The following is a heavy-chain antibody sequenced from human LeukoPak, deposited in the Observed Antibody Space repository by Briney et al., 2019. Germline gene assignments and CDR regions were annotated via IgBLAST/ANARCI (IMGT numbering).Heavy chain of an antibody. V-gene: IGHV3-48*01. CDR3: ARDASRMVRGVIISWFDP. J-gene: IGHJ5*02. D-gene: IGHD3-10*01. CDR1: GFTFSSYS. Sequence: GGSLRLSCAASGFTFSSYSMNWVRQAPGKGLEWVSYISSSSSTICYADSVKGRFTISRDNAKNSLYLQMNSLRAEDTAVYYCARDASRMVRGVIISWFDPWGQGTLVTVSS. CDR2: ISSSSSTI.